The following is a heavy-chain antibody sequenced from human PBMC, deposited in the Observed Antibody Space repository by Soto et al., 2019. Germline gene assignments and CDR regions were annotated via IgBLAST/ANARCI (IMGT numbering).Heavy chain of an antibody. V-gene: IGHV3-30*18. D-gene: IGHD6-6*01. Sequence: GVLRLSCAASGFTFSSYGMHWVRQAPGKGLEWVAVISYDGSNKYYADSVKGRFTTSRDNSKNTLYLQMNSLRAEDTAVYYCAKDTRFKYSSSWYYYYYGMDVWGQGTTVTVSS. CDR3: AKDTRFKYSSSWYYYYYGMDV. CDR1: GFTFSSYG. CDR2: ISYDGSNK. J-gene: IGHJ6*02.